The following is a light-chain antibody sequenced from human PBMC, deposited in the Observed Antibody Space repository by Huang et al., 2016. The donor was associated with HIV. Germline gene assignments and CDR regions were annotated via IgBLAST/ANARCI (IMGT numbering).Light chain of an antibody. Sequence: DIVLTQSPATLSLSPGQRATLSCRASQNINNYLVWYQQKHGQAPRLLIYDSFNRATGIPARFSGSGSGTDFTRTINTLEPEDFAVYYCQQRGAWPLTFGGGTKVEIK. CDR1: QNINNY. CDR2: DSF. J-gene: IGKJ4*01. V-gene: IGKV3-11*01. CDR3: QQRGAWPLT.